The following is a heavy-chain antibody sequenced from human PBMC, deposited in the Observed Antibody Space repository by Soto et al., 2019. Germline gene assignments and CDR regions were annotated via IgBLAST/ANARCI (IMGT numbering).Heavy chain of an antibody. CDR1: GGTFSSYA. D-gene: IGHD2-15*01. CDR3: APMAISGDCSGGSCYSFSDAFDI. V-gene: IGHV1-69*06. Sequence: QVQLVQSGAEVKKPGSSVKVSCKASGGTFSSYAISWVRQAPGQGLEWMGGIIPIFGTANYAQKFQGRVTITADKSTSTAYMELSRLRSEDTAVYYCAPMAISGDCSGGSCYSFSDAFDIWGQGTMVTVSS. J-gene: IGHJ3*02. CDR2: IIPIFGTA.